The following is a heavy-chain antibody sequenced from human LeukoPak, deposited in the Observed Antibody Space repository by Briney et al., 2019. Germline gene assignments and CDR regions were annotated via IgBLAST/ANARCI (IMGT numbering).Heavy chain of an antibody. J-gene: IGHJ4*02. CDR1: GYSISSGYY. CDR3: ARDRKSHDFWSGYYNDGFDY. Sequence: SETLSLTCTVSGYSISSGYYWGWIRQPPGKGLEWIGSIYHSGSTYYNPSLKSRVTISVDTSKNQFSLKLSSVTAADTAVYYCARDRKSHDFWSGYYNDGFDYWGQGTLVTVSS. V-gene: IGHV4-38-2*02. D-gene: IGHD3-3*01. CDR2: IYHSGST.